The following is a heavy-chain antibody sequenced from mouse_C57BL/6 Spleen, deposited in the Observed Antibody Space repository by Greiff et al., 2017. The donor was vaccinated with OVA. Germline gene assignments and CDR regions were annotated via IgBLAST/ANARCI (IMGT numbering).Heavy chain of an antibody. J-gene: IGHJ2*01. D-gene: IGHD1-1*01. CDR1: GYTFTGYW. CDR3: ARMIHYYGSSYFDY. V-gene: IGHV1-9*01. Sequence: VMLVESGAELMKPGASVKLSCKATGYTFTGYWIEWVKQRPGHGLEWIGEILPGSGSTNYNEKFKGKATFTADTSSNTAYMQLSSLTTEDSAIYYGARMIHYYGSSYFDYWGQGTTLTVSS. CDR2: ILPGSGST.